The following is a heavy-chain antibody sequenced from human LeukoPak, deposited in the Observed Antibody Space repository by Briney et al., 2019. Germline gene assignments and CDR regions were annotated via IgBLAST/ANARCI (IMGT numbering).Heavy chain of an antibody. CDR2: ISSSGDSI. J-gene: IGHJ3*02. V-gene: IGHV3-48*03. D-gene: IGHD1-26*01. CDR3: ARDRRVGATWSVGAFDI. Sequence: GGSLRPSCAASGLSLTTYEMNWVRQAPGKGLEWVSYISSSGDSIYYADSVKGRFTISSDNAKTSLSLQMNSLSAEDTAIYYCARDRRVGATWSVGAFDIWGQGTTVTVSS. CDR1: GLSLTTYE.